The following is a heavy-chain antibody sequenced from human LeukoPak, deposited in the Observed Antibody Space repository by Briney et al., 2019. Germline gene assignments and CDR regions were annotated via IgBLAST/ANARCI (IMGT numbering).Heavy chain of an antibody. CDR2: IYYSGST. V-gene: IGHV4-39*07. D-gene: IGHD2-2*01. CDR3: ARDPRPTTNLGYCSSTSCTTHIYDDY. CDR1: GGSISSSSYY. Sequence: SETLSLTCTVSGGSISSSSYYWGWIRQPPGKGLEWIGSIYYSGSTYYNPSLKSRVTISVDTSKNQFSLKLSSVTAADTAVYYCARDPRPTTNLGYCSSTSCTTHIYDDYWGQGTLVTVSS. J-gene: IGHJ4*02.